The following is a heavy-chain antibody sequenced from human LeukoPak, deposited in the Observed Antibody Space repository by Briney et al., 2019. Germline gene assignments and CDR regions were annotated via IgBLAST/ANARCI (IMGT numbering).Heavy chain of an antibody. CDR1: GFTFSGSA. D-gene: IGHD3-10*01. V-gene: IGHV3-73*01. CDR2: IRSKANSYAT. Sequence: GGSLRLSCAASGFTFSGSAMHWVRQASGKGLEWVGRIRSKANSYATAYAASVKGRLTISRDDSKNTAYLQMNSLKTEDTAVYYCTRPAGGGAFDIWGQGTMVTVSS. J-gene: IGHJ3*02. CDR3: TRPAGGGAFDI.